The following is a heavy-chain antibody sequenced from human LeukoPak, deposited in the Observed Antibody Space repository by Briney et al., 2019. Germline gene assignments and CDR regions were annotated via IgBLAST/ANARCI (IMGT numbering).Heavy chain of an antibody. Sequence: PGGSLRLSCAASGLTFSRYWMTWFRQAPGKGLEWVAFIRYDGSNKYYADSVKGRFTISRDNSKNTLYLQMNSLRAEDTAVYYCAKDLWFGRGYSYGSPFDYWGQGTLVTVSS. V-gene: IGHV3-30*02. CDR1: GLTFSRYW. CDR3: AKDLWFGRGYSYGSPFDY. J-gene: IGHJ4*02. CDR2: IRYDGSNK. D-gene: IGHD5-18*01.